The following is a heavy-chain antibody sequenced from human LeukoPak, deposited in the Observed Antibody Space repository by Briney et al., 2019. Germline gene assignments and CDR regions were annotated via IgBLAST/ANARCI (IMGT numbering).Heavy chain of an antibody. J-gene: IGHJ3*02. V-gene: IGHV3-30-3*01. CDR1: GFTFSSYA. CDR3: ARGSRIPDAFDI. CDR2: ISYDGSNK. Sequence: GGSLRLSCAASGFTFSSYAMHWVRQAPGKGLEWVAVISYDGSNKYYADSVKGRFTISRDNSKNTLYLQMNSLRAEDTAVYYCARGSRIPDAFDIWGQGTMVTVSS.